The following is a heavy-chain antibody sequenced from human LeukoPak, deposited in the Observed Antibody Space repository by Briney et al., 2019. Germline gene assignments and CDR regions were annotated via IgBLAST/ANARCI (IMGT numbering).Heavy chain of an antibody. CDR1: GFTFTDAW. V-gene: IGHV3-15*01. CDR2: IKNKPDGGTA. Sequence: PGGSLRLSCVVSGFTFTDAWMTWVRQAPGKGLEWVGRIKNKPDGGTADYAAPVKGRFTISRDDSKNTLYLQMNSLKTEDTAVYYCTTLSPGWFGELSWGQGTLVTVSS. D-gene: IGHD3-10*01. J-gene: IGHJ4*02. CDR3: TTLSPGWFGELS.